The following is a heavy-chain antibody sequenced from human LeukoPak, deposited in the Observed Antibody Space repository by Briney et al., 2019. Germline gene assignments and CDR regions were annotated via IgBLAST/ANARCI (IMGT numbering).Heavy chain of an antibody. V-gene: IGHV4-39*07. Sequence: PSETLSLTCTVSGGSISSSSYYWGWIRQPPGKGLEGIGSIYYSGSTYYNPSLKSRVTISVDTSKNQFSLKLSSVTAADTAVYYCARMRLGEFANYWGQGTLVTVSS. J-gene: IGHJ4*02. D-gene: IGHD3-16*01. CDR2: IYYSGST. CDR1: GGSISSSSYY. CDR3: ARMRLGEFANY.